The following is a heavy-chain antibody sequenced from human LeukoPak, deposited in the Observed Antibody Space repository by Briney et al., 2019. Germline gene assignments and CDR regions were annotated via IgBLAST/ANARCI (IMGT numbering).Heavy chain of an antibody. V-gene: IGHV3-74*01. CDR2: INSDGSST. Sequence: GGSLRLSCAASGFTFSSYWMHWVRQAPGKGLVWVSRINSDGSSTSYADSVKGRFTISRDNAKNTLYLQMNGLRAEDTAVYYCTTGQGHGMDVWGQGTTVTVSS. CDR3: TTGQGHGMDV. J-gene: IGHJ6*02. D-gene: IGHD1-1*01. CDR1: GFTFSSYW.